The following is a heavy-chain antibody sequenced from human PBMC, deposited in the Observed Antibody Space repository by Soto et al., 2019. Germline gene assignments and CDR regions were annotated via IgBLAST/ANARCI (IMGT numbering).Heavy chain of an antibody. J-gene: IGHJ6*03. D-gene: IGHD3-3*01. CDR1: GFTFSGYW. V-gene: IGHV3-7*01. Sequence: EVQLVESGGGLVQPGGSLRLSCAASGFTFSGYWMSWVRQAPGKGLEWVATIKLDGSEKYYVDSVRGRFTISRDDAKSSLYLQMNSLRAEDTAVYYCARRSFGPHYHYYYMDVWGKGTTVTVSS. CDR2: IKLDGSEK. CDR3: ARRSFGPHYHYYYMDV.